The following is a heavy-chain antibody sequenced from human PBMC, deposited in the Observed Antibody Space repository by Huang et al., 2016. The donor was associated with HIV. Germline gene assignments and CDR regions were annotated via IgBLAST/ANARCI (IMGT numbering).Heavy chain of an antibody. CDR1: GGSISSSSYY. CDR3: ARHMDCSSSSCLAGGHERGPFDM. V-gene: IGHV4-39*01. CDR2: FYYRCST. J-gene: IGHJ3*02. Sequence: QLQLQESGPGLVKPSETLSLTCSVSGGSISSSSYYWGWIRQPPGKGLEWVGRFYYRCSTCYTPALKSRVTISVDTSKNQFSLRRSSVTAADTSVYYCARHMDCSSSSCLAGGHERGPFDMWGQGTMVTVSS. D-gene: IGHD2-2*01.